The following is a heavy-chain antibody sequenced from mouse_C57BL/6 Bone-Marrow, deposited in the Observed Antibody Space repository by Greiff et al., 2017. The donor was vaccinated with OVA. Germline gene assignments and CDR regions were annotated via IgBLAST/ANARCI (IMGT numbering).Heavy chain of an antibody. D-gene: IGHD2-4*01. J-gene: IGHJ3*01. CDR2: IWRGGST. CDR1: GFSLTSYG. V-gene: IGHV2-5*01. CDR3: AKRGIYYDYAFAY. Sequence: QVQLKDSGPGLVQPSQSLSITCTVSGFSLTSYGVHWVRQSPGKGLEWLGVIWRGGSTDYNAAFMSRLSITKDNSKSQVFFKMNSLQADDTAIYYCAKRGIYYDYAFAYWGQGTLVTVSA.